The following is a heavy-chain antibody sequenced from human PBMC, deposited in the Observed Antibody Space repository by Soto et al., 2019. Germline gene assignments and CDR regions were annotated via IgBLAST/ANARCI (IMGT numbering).Heavy chain of an antibody. CDR3: ARAYGGYADY. J-gene: IGHJ4*02. Sequence: PSETLSLTCTVSGGSISDSNGHWGWIRQSPGQGLEWIGYIYYSGSTNYNPSLKSRVTISVDTSKNQFPLKLSSVTAADTAVYYCARAYGGYADYWGQGALVTVS. CDR2: IYYSGST. D-gene: IGHD4-17*01. CDR1: GGSISDSNGH. V-gene: IGHV4-61*05.